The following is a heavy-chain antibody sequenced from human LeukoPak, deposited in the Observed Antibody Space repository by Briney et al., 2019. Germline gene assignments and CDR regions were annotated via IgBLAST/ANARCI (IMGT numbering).Heavy chain of an antibody. CDR3: ARGHPSATGYSSGWYFHY. CDR1: GYTFTSYY. D-gene: IGHD6-19*01. CDR2: INPSADTT. V-gene: IGHV1-46*01. Sequence: ASVKVSSKASGYTFTSYYIHWVRQAPGQGLEWMGIINPSADTTNYAQQFQGRVTMTRDMSTSTVYMDLSSLTSEDTAVYYCARGHPSATGYSSGWYFHYWGQGTLVTVSS. J-gene: IGHJ4*02.